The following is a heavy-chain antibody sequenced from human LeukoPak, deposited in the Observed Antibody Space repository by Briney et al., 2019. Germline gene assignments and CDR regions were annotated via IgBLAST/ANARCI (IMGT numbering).Heavy chain of an antibody. CDR1: GFTFDDYG. CDR2: ISGNSGST. D-gene: IGHD1-26*01. J-gene: IGHJ4*02. Sequence: GGSLRLSCAASGFTFDDYGLSWVRQAPGKGLEWVSSISGNSGSTYYADSVKGRFTISRDNSKNTVYLQMNSLRAEDTAVYYCAKVSAWAMVGATYFDYWGQGTLVTVSS. CDR3: AKVSAWAMVGATYFDY. V-gene: IGHV3-23*01.